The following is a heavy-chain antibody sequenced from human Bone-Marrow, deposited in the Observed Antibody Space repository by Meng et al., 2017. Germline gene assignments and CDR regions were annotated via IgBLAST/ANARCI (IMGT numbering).Heavy chain of an antibody. J-gene: IGHJ4*02. CDR3: TRDGDPYSSDWKPFYFDY. V-gene: IGHV3-7*01. Sequence: GGSLRLSCAVSGFTFSNYCMSWVGQAPGKGLELLASINQDGSEKYYVDSVRGRFTISRDNAKNSLYLQTNGLRAKDTDVYYCTRDGDPYSSDWKPFYFDYWGQGTLVTVSS. D-gene: IGHD6-19*01. CDR1: GFTFSNYC. CDR2: INQDGSEK.